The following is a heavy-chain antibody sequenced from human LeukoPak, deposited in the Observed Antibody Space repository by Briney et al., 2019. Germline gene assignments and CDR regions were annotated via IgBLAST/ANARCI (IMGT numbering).Heavy chain of an antibody. Sequence: GGSLRLSCAASGFTLSSYVMTWVRQAPGKGLEWVSVIYSGGSTYYADSVKGRFTISRDNSKNTLYLQMNSLRAEDTAVYYCARVEDYYDSSGYYSGAFDIWGQGTMVTVSS. CDR2: IYSGGST. CDR1: GFTLSSYV. V-gene: IGHV3-66*01. J-gene: IGHJ3*02. CDR3: ARVEDYYDSSGYYSGAFDI. D-gene: IGHD3-22*01.